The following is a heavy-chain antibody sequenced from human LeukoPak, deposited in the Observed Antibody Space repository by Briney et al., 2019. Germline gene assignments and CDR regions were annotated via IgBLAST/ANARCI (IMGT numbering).Heavy chain of an antibody. CDR3: TTDPFMLDFYDFHY. CDR2: ISGSGGST. D-gene: IGHD2/OR15-2a*01. Sequence: GGTLRLSCAASGFTFSSYGMSWVRQAPGKGLEWVSAISGSGGSTYYADSVKGRFTISRDNSKNTLSLQMDSLKSEDTAVYYCTTDPFMLDFYDFHYWGQGTLVTVPS. V-gene: IGHV3-23*01. J-gene: IGHJ4*02. CDR1: GFTFSSYG.